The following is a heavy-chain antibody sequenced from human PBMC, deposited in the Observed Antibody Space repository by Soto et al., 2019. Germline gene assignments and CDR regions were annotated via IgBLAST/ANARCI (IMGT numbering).Heavy chain of an antibody. Sequence: QPGGSLRLSCAASGFTFSSYAMSWVRQAPGKGLEWVSAISGSGGSTYYADSVKGRFTISRDNSKNTLYLQMNSLRAEDTAVYYCAKSKPYCGGDCYSGRYYFDYWGQGTLVTVSS. CDR3: AKSKPYCGGDCYSGRYYFDY. CDR2: ISGSGGST. V-gene: IGHV3-23*01. D-gene: IGHD2-21*02. CDR1: GFTFSSYA. J-gene: IGHJ4*02.